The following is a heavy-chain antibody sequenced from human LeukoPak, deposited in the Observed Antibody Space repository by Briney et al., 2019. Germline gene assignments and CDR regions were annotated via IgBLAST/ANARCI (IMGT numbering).Heavy chain of an antibody. Sequence: SETLSLTCAVYGGSFSGYYWSWIRQPPGKGLEWIGEINHSGSTNYNPSLKSRVTISVDTSKNQFSLKLSSVTAADTAVYYCARGGIPTSFYVYWGQGTLVTVSS. J-gene: IGHJ4*02. D-gene: IGHD3-10*02. V-gene: IGHV4-34*01. CDR2: INHSGST. CDR3: ARGGIPTSFYVY. CDR1: GGSFSGYY.